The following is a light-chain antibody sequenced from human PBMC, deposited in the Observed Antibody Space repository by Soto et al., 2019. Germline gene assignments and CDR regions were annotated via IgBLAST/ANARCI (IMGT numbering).Light chain of an antibody. CDR2: GAS. J-gene: IGKJ1*01. V-gene: IGKV3-15*01. Sequence: EIVMTQSPATLSVSPWERATLSCRASQSVSSNLAWYQQKPGQAPRLLIYGASTRATDIPARFGGSGSGREFTLTISSLQSEDFAIYYCQQYNNWPQTFGQGTKVDIK. CDR1: QSVSSN. CDR3: QQYNNWPQT.